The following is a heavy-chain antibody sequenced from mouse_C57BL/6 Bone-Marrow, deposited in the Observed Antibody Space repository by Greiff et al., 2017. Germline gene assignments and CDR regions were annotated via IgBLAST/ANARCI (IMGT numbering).Heavy chain of an antibody. CDR1: GFTFSSYA. Sequence: EVKLVESGGGLVKPGGSLKLSCAASGFTFSSYAMSWVRQTPEKRLEWVATISDGGSYTYYPDNVKGRFTISRDNAKNNLYLQMSHLKSEDTAMYYCARDMNGSSYFSWFAYWGQGTLVTVSA. CDR3: ARDMNGSSYFSWFAY. V-gene: IGHV5-4*01. J-gene: IGHJ3*01. CDR2: ISDGGSYT. D-gene: IGHD1-1*01.